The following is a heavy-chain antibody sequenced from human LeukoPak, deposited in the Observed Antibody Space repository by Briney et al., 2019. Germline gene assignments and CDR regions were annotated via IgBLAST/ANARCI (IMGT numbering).Heavy chain of an antibody. CDR1: GFTFRSYS. CDR3: ARDRYCSSTSCYLDFDS. D-gene: IGHD2-2*01. CDR2: ISSSSSTI. V-gene: IGHV3-48*01. J-gene: IGHJ4*02. Sequence: GGSLRLSCAASGFTFRSYSMSWVRQAPGKGLEWVSYISSSSSTIHYADSVKGRFTISRDDAKNSLFLQMNSLRAEDTAVYYCARDRYCSSTSCYLDFDSWGQGTLVTVST.